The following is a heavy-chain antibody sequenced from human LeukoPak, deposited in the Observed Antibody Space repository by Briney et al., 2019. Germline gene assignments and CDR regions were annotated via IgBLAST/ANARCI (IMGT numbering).Heavy chain of an antibody. CDR3: AKGRAGIDY. J-gene: IGHJ4*02. CDR2: ISGSGGST. D-gene: IGHD6-19*01. V-gene: IGHV3-23*01. CDR1: GFTFSSHA. Sequence: PGGSLRLSCAASGFTFSSHAMSRVRQAPGKGLEWVSGISGSGGSTYYADSVKGRFTISRDNSKNTLYVQMNSLRAEDTAVYYCAKGRAGIDYWGQGTLVIVSS.